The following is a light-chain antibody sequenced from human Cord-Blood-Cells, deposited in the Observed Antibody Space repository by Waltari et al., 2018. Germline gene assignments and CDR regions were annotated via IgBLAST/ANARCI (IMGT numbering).Light chain of an antibody. V-gene: IGKV1-39*01. CDR2: AAS. CDR1: QSISSY. Sequence: DIQMTQSPSSLSASVGDRVTITCRASQSISSYLNWYQQKPGKAPKLLIYAASSLQSGFPSRFSGSGSGTDFTLTISSLQPEDFATYYCQQSYSTPWTFRQGTKVDIK. J-gene: IGKJ1*01. CDR3: QQSYSTPWT.